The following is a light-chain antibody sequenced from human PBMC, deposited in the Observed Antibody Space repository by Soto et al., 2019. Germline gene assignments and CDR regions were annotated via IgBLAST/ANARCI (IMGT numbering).Light chain of an antibody. J-gene: IGLJ1*01. CDR2: EVT. CDR3: SSFTGASTI. CDR1: SSDVGGYNY. Sequence: QSVLTQPPSASGSPGQSVTISCTGTSSDVGGYNYVSWYQQHPGKAPKLVIYEVTKRPSGVPDRFSGSKSGNTASLTVSGLQAEDEADYYCSSFTGASTIFGAGTKVIV. V-gene: IGLV2-8*01.